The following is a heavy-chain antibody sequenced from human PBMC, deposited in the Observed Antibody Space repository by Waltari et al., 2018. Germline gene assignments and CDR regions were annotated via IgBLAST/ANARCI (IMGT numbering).Heavy chain of an antibody. V-gene: IGHV4-59*08. Sequence: QVQLQESGPGLVKPSETLSLTCTVSGGSISSYYWSWIRQPPGKGLEWIGYIYYSGSTNYNPSLKSRVTISVDTSKNQFSLKLSSVTAADTAVYYCARQDGSGSPYYFDYWGQGTLVTVSS. D-gene: IGHD3-10*01. CDR1: GGSISSYY. CDR2: IYYSGST. CDR3: ARQDGSGSPYYFDY. J-gene: IGHJ4*02.